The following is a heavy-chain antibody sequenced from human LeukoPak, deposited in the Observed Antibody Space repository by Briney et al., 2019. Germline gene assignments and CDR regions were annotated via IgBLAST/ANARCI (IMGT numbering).Heavy chain of an antibody. J-gene: IGHJ3*02. Sequence: SETLSLTCTVSGGSISSAGYYWSWIRQPPGKGLEWIGYIYHSGSTYYNPSLKSRVTISVDRSKNQFSLKLSSVTAADTAVYYCARATAPITIFGVVIDPVDAFDIWGQGTMVTVSS. D-gene: IGHD3-3*01. CDR1: GGSISSAGYY. CDR2: IYHSGST. CDR3: ARATAPITIFGVVIDPVDAFDI. V-gene: IGHV4-30-2*01.